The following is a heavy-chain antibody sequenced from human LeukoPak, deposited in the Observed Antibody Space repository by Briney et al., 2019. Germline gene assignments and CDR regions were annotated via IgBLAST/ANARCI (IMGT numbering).Heavy chain of an antibody. D-gene: IGHD3-9*01. Sequence: GESLKISCKGSGYSFTSYWIGWVRQMPGKGLEWMGIIYPGDSDTRYSPSFQGQVTISADKSISTAYLQWSSLKASDTAMYYCARHGPLRYFDWLSTSNFDYWGQGTLVTVSS. J-gene: IGHJ4*02. V-gene: IGHV5-51*01. CDR1: GYSFTSYW. CDR2: IYPGDSDT. CDR3: ARHGPLRYFDWLSTSNFDY.